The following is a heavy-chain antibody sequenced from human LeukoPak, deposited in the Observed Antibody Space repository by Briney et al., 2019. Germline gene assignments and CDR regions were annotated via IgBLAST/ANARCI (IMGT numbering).Heavy chain of an antibody. Sequence: GASVKVSCKASGYTFTSYGISWVRQAPGQGLEWMGWISAYNGNINYAQKLQGRVTMTTDTSTSTAYMELRSLRSDDTAVYYCANLAYCSSTSCYTVWGQGTLVTVSS. J-gene: IGHJ4*02. CDR2: ISAYNGNI. CDR3: ANLAYCSSTSCYTV. CDR1: GYTFTSYG. D-gene: IGHD2-2*02. V-gene: IGHV1-18*01.